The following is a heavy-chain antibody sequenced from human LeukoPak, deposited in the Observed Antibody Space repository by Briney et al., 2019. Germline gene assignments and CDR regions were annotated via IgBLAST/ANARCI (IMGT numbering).Heavy chain of an antibody. CDR3: ARDLYDYESSWYFDL. CDR2: ISACNGNT. CDR1: GYTFTSYG. V-gene: IGHV1-18*01. J-gene: IGHJ2*01. D-gene: IGHD3-16*01. Sequence: EASVMVSCKASGYTFTSYGISWVRPAPGQGLEYMGWISACNGNTNYAQKLQGRVTMTTDTSTSTAYMELRSLRSDDTAVYYCARDLYDYESSWYFDLWGRGTLVTVSS.